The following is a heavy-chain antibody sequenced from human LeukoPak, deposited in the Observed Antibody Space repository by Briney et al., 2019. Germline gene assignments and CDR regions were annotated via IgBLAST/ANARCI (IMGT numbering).Heavy chain of an antibody. D-gene: IGHD5-12*01. V-gene: IGHV1-8*02. J-gene: IGHJ6*03. CDR2: VNPNSGNT. CDR3: ARRTGYSGYDRPYYYYYYMDV. CDR1: GYTFTSYY. Sequence: ASVKVSCKASGYTFTSYYMHWVRQATRQGIEWRGWVNPNSGNTGYAQKFQGRVTMTRNTSISTAYMELSSLRSEDTAVYYCARRTGYSGYDRPYYYYYYMDVWGKGTTVTISS.